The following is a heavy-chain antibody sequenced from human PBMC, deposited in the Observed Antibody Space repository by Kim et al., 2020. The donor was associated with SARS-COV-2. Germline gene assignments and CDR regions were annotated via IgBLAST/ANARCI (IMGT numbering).Heavy chain of an antibody. CDR1: GFSFRTSS. CDR2: ISFNSGSI. Sequence: GGSLRLSCAASGFSFRTSSMNWVRQAPGKGLEWVSSISFNSGSIYYADSVKGRFTISRDNAKNSLFLQMNRLRAEDTAIYYCARDGGAIEPAALHFDYWGEGTQVTVSS. CDR3: ARDGGAIEPAALHFDY. J-gene: IGHJ4*02. V-gene: IGHV3-21*01. D-gene: IGHD2-2*01.